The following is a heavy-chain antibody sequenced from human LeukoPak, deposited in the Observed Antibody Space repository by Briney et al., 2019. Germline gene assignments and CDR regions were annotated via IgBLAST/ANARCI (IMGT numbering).Heavy chain of an antibody. CDR3: ASGEYWDYYYYYGMDV. D-gene: IGHD6-6*01. V-gene: IGHV4-31*03. CDR2: IYYSGST. CDR1: GGSISSGGYY. Sequence: SETLSLTCTVSGGSISSGGYYWSWIRQHPGKGLEWTGNIYYSGSTYYNPSLKSRVTISVDTSKNQFSLKLSSVTAADTAVYYCASGEYWDYYYYYGMDVWGQGTTVTVSS. J-gene: IGHJ6*02.